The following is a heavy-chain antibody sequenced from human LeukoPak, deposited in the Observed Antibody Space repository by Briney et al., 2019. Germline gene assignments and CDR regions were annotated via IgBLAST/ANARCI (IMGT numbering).Heavy chain of an antibody. Sequence: NPGGSLRLSCAASGFTFSDHYMSWIRQAPGKGLEWVSYISSSSSYTNYADSVKGRFTISRDNAKNSLYLQMNSLRAEDTPVYYCARVNIVGGIPGDAFDIWGQGTMVTVPS. CDR3: ARVNIVGGIPGDAFDI. V-gene: IGHV3-11*06. D-gene: IGHD1-26*01. CDR1: GFTFSDHY. J-gene: IGHJ3*02. CDR2: ISSSSSYT.